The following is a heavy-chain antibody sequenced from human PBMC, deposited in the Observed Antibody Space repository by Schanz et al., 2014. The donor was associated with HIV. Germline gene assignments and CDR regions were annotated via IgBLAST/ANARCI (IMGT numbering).Heavy chain of an antibody. D-gene: IGHD3-10*01. CDR3: AKSEGSLWFGELPSGFDL. J-gene: IGHJ2*01. CDR1: GFTFSRYW. CDR2: IKQDGGEK. V-gene: IGHV3-7*03. Sequence: EVQLVESGGGLVQPGGSLRLSCAASGFTFSRYWMNWVRQAPGKGLEWVASIKQDGGEKHYVASVKGRFTISRDNVKNSLYLQMNSLRAEDTALYFCAKSEGSLWFGELPSGFDLWGRGIVVTVSS.